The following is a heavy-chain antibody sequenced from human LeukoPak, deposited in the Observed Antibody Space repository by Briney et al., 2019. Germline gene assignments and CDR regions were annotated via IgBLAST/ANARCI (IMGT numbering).Heavy chain of an antibody. Sequence: ASVKVSCKGSGYIFTAYYMHWVRQAPGQGLEWMGWINPNNGGTNYAQKFQGRVTMTRDTSISTAYMELRRLRSDDTAVYYCARDPGRYFDYWGQGTLVTVSS. CDR3: ARDPGRYFDY. V-gene: IGHV1-2*02. CDR1: GYIFTAYY. CDR2: INPNNGGT. J-gene: IGHJ4*02.